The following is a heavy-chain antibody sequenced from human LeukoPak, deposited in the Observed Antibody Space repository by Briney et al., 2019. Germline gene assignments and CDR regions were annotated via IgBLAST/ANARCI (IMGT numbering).Heavy chain of an antibody. CDR1: GYTFTGYY. J-gene: IGHJ4*02. V-gene: IGHV1-2*02. CDR3: ARSAIEYSSSVDY. D-gene: IGHD6-6*01. CDR2: INPNSGGT. Sequence: ASVKVSCKASGYTFTGYYMHWVRQAPGQGLEWMGWINPNSGGTNYAQNFQGRVTMTRDTSISTAYMELSRLRSDDTAVYYCARSAIEYSSSVDYWGQGTLVTVSS.